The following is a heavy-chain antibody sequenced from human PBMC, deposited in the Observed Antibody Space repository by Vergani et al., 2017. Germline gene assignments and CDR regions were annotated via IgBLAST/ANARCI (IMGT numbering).Heavy chain of an antibody. CDR1: DFISNGHY. D-gene: IGHD5-18*01. CDR2: LYASGST. J-gene: IGHJ5*02. CDR3: AREQSYGSYSYGYPDP. V-gene: IGHV4-38-2*02. Sequence: QVQLQESGPGLVKPSETLSLICDVFDFISNGHYWGWIRQSPEKGLEWIGSLYASGSTYYSPSLKSRVAISIDTSKNHFSLRLSSVTAADTAVYYCAREQSYGSYSYGYPDPWGQVTLVTVSS.